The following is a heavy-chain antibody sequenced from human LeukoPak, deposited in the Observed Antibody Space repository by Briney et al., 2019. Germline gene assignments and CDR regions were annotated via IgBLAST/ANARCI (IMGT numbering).Heavy chain of an antibody. CDR1: GYTFTGYY. CDR2: INPNSGGT. D-gene: IGHD5-18*01. Sequence: ASVKVSCKASGYTFTGYYMHWVRQAPGQGLEWMGWINPNSGGTNYAQKFQGRVTMTRDTSISTAYMELSRLRSDDTAVCYCARGGWEIQVWFIWGGDRAFDIWGQGTMVTVSS. V-gene: IGHV1-2*02. J-gene: IGHJ3*02. CDR3: ARGGWEIQVWFIWGGDRAFDI.